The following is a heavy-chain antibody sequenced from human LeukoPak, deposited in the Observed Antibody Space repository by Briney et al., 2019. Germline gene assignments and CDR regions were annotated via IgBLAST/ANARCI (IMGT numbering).Heavy chain of an antibody. J-gene: IGHJ4*02. CDR2: MNPNSGNT. V-gene: IGHV1-8*03. Sequence: ASVKVSCKASGYTFTSYDINWVRQATGQGPEWMGWMNPNSGNTGYAQKFQGRVTITRNTSISTAYMELSSLRSEDTAVYYCARSRDGYNYVPDYWGQGTLVTVSS. CDR1: GYTFTSYD. D-gene: IGHD5-24*01. CDR3: ARSRDGYNYVPDY.